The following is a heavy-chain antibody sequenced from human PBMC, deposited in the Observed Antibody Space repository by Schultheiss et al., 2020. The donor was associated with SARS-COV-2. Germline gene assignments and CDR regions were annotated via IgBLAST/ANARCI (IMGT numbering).Heavy chain of an antibody. CDR2: ISYDGSTK. V-gene: IGHV3-30*18. D-gene: IGHD2-15*01. CDR3: AKDGVYDCSGGSCYDHYYYGMDV. CDR1: GFTFSTYG. J-gene: IGHJ6*02. Sequence: GGSLRLSCAASGFTFSTYGIHWVRQAPGKGLEWVAFISYDGSTKYYADSVKGRFTISRDNSKNTVYLQMNSLRGDDTALYYCAKDGVYDCSGGSCYDHYYYGMDVWGQGTTVTVSS.